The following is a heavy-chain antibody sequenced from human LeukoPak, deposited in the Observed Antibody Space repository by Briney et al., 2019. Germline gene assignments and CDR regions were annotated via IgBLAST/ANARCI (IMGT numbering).Heavy chain of an antibody. CDR2: IYYSGST. Sequence: PSETLSLTCTVSGGSISSYYWSWIRKPPGKGLEWIGHIYYSGSTNYNPSLRSRVTISVDTSKNQFSLKLTSVTAADTAVYYCARRGSSWDYFDYWGQGALVTVSS. J-gene: IGHJ4*02. V-gene: IGHV4-59*01. D-gene: IGHD6-6*01. CDR3: ARRGSSWDYFDY. CDR1: GGSISSYY.